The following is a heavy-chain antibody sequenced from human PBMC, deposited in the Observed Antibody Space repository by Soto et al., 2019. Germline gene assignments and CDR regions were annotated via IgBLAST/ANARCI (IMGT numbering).Heavy chain of an antibody. D-gene: IGHD6-19*01. CDR1: GFTFSNAW. CDR3: TTDSSGWYIKGSYYYYGMDV. CDR2: IKSKTDGGTT. V-gene: IGHV3-15*01. J-gene: IGHJ6*02. Sequence: GGSLRLSCAASGFTFSNAWMSWVRQTPGKGLEWVGRIKSKTDGGTTDYAAPVKGRFTISRDDSKNTLYLQMNSLKTEDTAVYYCTTDSSGWYIKGSYYYYGMDVWGQGNTVTVSS.